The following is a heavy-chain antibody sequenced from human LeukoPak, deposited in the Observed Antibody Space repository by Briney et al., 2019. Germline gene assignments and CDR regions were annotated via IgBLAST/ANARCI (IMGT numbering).Heavy chain of an antibody. D-gene: IGHD4-17*01. CDR1: GFTFSTYG. CDR2: ISYDGRNQ. CDR3: AKGSAYGDYYYYGMDV. J-gene: IGHJ6*02. Sequence: GGSLRLSCAASGFTFSTYGMHWVRQAPGKGLEWVAVISYDGRNQYYADSVKGRFTISRDNSENTLYLQMNSLIPEDTAVYYCAKGSAYGDYYYYGMDVWGQGTLVTVSS. V-gene: IGHV3-30*18.